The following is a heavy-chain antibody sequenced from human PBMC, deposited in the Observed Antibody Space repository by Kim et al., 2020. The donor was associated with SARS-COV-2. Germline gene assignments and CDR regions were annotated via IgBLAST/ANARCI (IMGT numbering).Heavy chain of an antibody. CDR1: GFTFSNSA. D-gene: IGHD3-22*01. CDR2: ISDSGVDT. CDR3: ARGSSPHYYPYNDH. Sequence: GGSLRLSCAASGFTFSNSAMTWVRQAPGKGLEWVSGISDSGVDTYYADSVKGRFTISRDNSESTLFLQMNSLRVEDTAIYYCARGSSPHYYPYNDHWGQG. V-gene: IGHV3-23*01. J-gene: IGHJ5*02.